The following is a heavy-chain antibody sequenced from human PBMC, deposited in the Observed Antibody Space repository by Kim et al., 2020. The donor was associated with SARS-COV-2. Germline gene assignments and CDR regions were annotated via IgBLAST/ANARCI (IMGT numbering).Heavy chain of an antibody. J-gene: IGHJ4*02. D-gene: IGHD4-17*01. Sequence: GGSLRLSCAASGFTFSSYGMHWVRQAPGKGLEWVAVISYDGSNKYYADSVKGRVTISRDNSKNTLYLQMNSLRAEDTAVYYCASTGGGYGSYFDYWGQGTLVTVSS. V-gene: IGHV3-30*03. CDR3: ASTGGGYGSYFDY. CDR2: ISYDGSNK. CDR1: GFTFSSYG.